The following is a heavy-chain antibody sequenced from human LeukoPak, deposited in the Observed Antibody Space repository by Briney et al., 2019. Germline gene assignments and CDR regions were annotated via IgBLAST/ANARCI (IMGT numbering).Heavy chain of an antibody. V-gene: IGHV4-4*07. D-gene: IGHD5-18*01. CDR2: IYTTGAT. CDR3: ARVRGHIFGLDS. J-gene: IGHJ5*02. Sequence: PSETLSHTCTVSGGSISTYYWSWIRQPAGKGLEWIGHIYTTGATHYNPSLKSRVTMSVDTSRNQFSLKLDSMTAADTAVYYCARVRGHIFGLDSWGQGTLVTVSS. CDR1: GGSISTYY.